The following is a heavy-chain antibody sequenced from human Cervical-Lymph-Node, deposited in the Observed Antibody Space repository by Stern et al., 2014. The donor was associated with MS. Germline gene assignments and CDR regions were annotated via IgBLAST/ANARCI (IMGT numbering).Heavy chain of an antibody. D-gene: IGHD5-18*01. Sequence: QLEESGPEVKKPGTSVKVSCKASGITFSHSAIQWLRQARGQRPEWIGVGVVFNGDVNYAPRFQERVTITRDMSTSTVYMELRSLKSEDTAIYYCASERYTYYDDQRPPGGFDPWGQGTLVTVSS. CDR3: ASERYTYYDDQRPPGGFDP. CDR1: GITFSHSA. CDR2: GVVFNGDV. V-gene: IGHV1-58*02. J-gene: IGHJ5*02.